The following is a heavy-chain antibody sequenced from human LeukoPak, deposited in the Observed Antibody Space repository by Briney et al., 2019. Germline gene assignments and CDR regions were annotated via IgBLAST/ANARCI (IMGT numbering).Heavy chain of an antibody. CDR2: ISTSSSYI. CDR3: ARRAYDYGDFGY. CDR1: GFTFSSYN. Sequence: PGGSLRLSCAASGFTFSSYNMNWVRQAPGKGLEWVSSISTSSSYIYYADSVKGRFTISRDNAKNSLYLQMNSLRAEDTAVYYCARRAYDYGDFGYWGQGTLVTVSS. V-gene: IGHV3-21*01. D-gene: IGHD4-17*01. J-gene: IGHJ4*02.